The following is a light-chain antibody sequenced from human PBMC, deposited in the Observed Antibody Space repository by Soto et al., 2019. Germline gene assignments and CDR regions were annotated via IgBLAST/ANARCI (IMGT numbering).Light chain of an antibody. CDR1: QDISSA. Sequence: AIQLTQSPSSLSASIGDRITITCRASQDISSALAWYQQRPGNPPKVLIYDASNLESGVPPRFSGSGSGTDFSLTISSLQPEDFATYYCQQFNGFPPTFGGGTKVDIK. CDR2: DAS. J-gene: IGKJ4*01. V-gene: IGKV1-13*02. CDR3: QQFNGFPPT.